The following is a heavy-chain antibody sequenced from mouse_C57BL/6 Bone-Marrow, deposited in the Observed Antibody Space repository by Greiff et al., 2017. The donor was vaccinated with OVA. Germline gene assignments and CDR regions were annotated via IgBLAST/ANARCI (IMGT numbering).Heavy chain of an antibody. D-gene: IGHD1-1*02. Sequence: EVKVVESGGGLVKPGGSLNLSCAASGFTFSSYAMSWVRQTPAKRLEWVATISAGGSYTYYPDNVKGRFTISRDNAKNNLYLQMSHLKSEDTAMYYCAREGGYEAWCAYWGQGTLVTVSA. CDR1: GFTFSSYA. CDR3: AREGGYEAWCAY. CDR2: ISAGGSYT. V-gene: IGHV5-4*01. J-gene: IGHJ3*01.